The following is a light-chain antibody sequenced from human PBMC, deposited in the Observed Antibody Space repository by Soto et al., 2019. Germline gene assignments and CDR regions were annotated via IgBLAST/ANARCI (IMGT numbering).Light chain of an antibody. V-gene: IGKV3-15*01. CDR1: QTVSSS. J-gene: IGKJ1*01. CDR3: QQYNNWPPTWT. CDR2: GAS. Sequence: EIVMTQSPATLSLSPGERATLSCRASQTVSSSLAWYQYRPGQAPRLLIYGASTRATGIPARFSGSGSGTEFTLTISSLQSEDFAVYYCQQYNNWPPTWTF.